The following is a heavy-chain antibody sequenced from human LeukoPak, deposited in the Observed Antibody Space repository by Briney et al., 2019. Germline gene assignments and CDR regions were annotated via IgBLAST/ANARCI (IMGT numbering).Heavy chain of an antibody. CDR2: INQDGGEK. CDR3: ARGRCSSTSCFFDY. CDR1: GFTFTNYW. J-gene: IGHJ4*02. Sequence: PGGSLRLSCAASGFTFTNYWMSWVRQAPGKGLEWVANINQDGGEKYYVDSVKGRFTISRDNAKNSLYLQMNSLRAEDTAVYYCARGRCSSTSCFFDYWGQGTLVTVSS. D-gene: IGHD2-2*01. V-gene: IGHV3-7*01.